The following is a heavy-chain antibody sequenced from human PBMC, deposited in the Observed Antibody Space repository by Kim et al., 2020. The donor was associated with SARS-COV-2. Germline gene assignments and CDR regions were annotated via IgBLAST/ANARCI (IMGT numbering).Heavy chain of an antibody. CDR2: ISGGALKK. J-gene: IGHJ6*01. CDR1: GFTFDTYA. Sequence: GGSLRLSCVGSGFTFDTYAMSWVRQAPGKGLEWVSVISGGALKKFYADSVRGRFTISRDNSKNTRYLQMNSLRDEDTALYYCAKMVIMDGYNYFYYYAM. D-gene: IGHD5-18*01. V-gene: IGHV3-23*01. CDR3: AKMVIMDGYNYFYYYAM.